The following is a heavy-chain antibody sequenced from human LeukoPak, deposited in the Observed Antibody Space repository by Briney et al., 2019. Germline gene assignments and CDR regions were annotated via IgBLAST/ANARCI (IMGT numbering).Heavy chain of an antibody. CDR2: ISSSSSYI. V-gene: IGHV3-21*01. Sequence: GGSLRLSCAASGFIFSSYSMNWVRQAPGKGLEWVSSISSSSSYIYYADSVKGRFTISRDNAKNSLYLQMNSLRAEDTAVYYCARDLGYYYDSSGYISAIDYWGQGTLVTVSS. CDR3: ARDLGYYYDSSGYISAIDY. D-gene: IGHD3-22*01. J-gene: IGHJ4*02. CDR1: GFIFSSYS.